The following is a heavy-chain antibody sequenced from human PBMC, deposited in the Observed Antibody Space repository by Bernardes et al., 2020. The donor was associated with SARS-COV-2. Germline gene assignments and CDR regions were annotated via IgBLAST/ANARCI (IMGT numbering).Heavy chain of an antibody. D-gene: IGHD2-15*01. CDR1: GYSFSNYW. J-gene: IGHJ4*02. CDR3: ARHPEGYDY. V-gene: IGHV5-51*01. Sequence: GESLKISCKGSGYSFSNYWIGWLRQRPGNGLEWIGIIYPRDSAPRYSPSFQGRVTIPVDKSIDTVYLQWSSSRASDTAIYYCARHPEGYDYWGQGTLVTVSS. CDR2: IYPRDSAP.